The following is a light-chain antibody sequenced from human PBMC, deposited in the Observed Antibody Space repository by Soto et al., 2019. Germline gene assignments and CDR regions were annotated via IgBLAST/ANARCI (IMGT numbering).Light chain of an antibody. CDR3: SSYTSSSTPYV. CDR2: DVS. J-gene: IGLJ1*01. Sequence: QSALNQPASVAGSPGQSITISCTGTSSDVGGYNYVSWYQQHPGKAPKLMIYDVSNRPSGVSNRFSGSKSGNTASLNISGLQAEDEDDYYCSSYTSSSTPYVFGTGTKVTVL. V-gene: IGLV2-14*01. CDR1: SSDVGGYNY.